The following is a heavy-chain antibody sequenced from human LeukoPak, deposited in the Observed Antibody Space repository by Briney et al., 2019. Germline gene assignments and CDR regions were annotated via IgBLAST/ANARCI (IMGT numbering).Heavy chain of an antibody. D-gene: IGHD3-16*01. V-gene: IGHV4-39*01. J-gene: IGHJ4*02. CDR1: GGSISTNNYY. Sequence: PSETLSLTCTVSGGSISTNNYYWSWIRQPPGKGLEWIGSIYYSGATYYNPSLASRLTMSIDTSKNQFSLRLSSVTAADTAVYYCARRGRYFDYWGQGTLVTVSS. CDR3: ARRGRYFDY. CDR2: IYYSGAT.